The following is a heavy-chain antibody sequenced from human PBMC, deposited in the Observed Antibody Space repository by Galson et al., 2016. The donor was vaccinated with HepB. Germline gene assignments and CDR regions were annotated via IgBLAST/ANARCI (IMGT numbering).Heavy chain of an antibody. V-gene: IGHV3-30*18. CDR1: GFSVDDYA. Sequence: SLRLSCAASGFSVDDYAMHWVRQAPAKGLQWVAAVAYEGSNKYYTDSVRGRFAIDRDNSKNTLYLQMDSLRTEDTAVYYCAKSLGVRGDYFDYWGQGTLVTVSS. D-gene: IGHD7-27*01. J-gene: IGHJ4*03. CDR3: AKSLGVRGDYFDY. CDR2: VAYEGSNK.